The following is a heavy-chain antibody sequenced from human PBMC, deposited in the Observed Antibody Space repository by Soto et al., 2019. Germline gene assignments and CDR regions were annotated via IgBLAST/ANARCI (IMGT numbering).Heavy chain of an antibody. CDR1: GFTFSDYY. CDR2: ISSSGSTI. J-gene: IGHJ6*03. D-gene: IGHD2-2*01. Sequence: GGSLRLSCAASGFTFSDYYMSWIRQAPGKGLEWVSYISSSGSTIYYADSVKGRFTISRDNAKNSLYLQMNSLRAEDTAVYYCARDVIVVVPAAMSPYMDVWGKGTTVTVSS. CDR3: ARDVIVVVPAAMSPYMDV. V-gene: IGHV3-11*01.